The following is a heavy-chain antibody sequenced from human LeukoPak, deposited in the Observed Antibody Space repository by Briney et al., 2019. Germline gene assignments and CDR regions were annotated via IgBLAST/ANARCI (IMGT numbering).Heavy chain of an antibody. CDR2: INHSGST. CDR3: ARALGTSFDY. CDR1: GGSFSGYY. J-gene: IGHJ4*02. Sequence: SETLSLTCTVYGGSFSGYYWTWIRQPPGKGLEWIGEINHSGSTNYNPSLKSRVTISVDTSKNQFSLKLSSVTAADTAVYYCARALGTSFDYWGQGTLVTVSS. V-gene: IGHV4-34*01. D-gene: IGHD7-27*01.